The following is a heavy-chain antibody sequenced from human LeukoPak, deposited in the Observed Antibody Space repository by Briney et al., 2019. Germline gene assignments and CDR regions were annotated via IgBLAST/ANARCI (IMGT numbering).Heavy chain of an antibody. V-gene: IGHV1-18*01. CDR2: ISAYNGNT. CDR3: ARDGMTTVVNAGYYFDY. J-gene: IGHJ4*02. CDR1: GYTFTSYG. D-gene: IGHD4-23*01. Sequence: GASVKVSCKASGYTFTSYGISWVRQAHGQGFEWMGCISAYNGNTNYAQKLQGRVTMTTDTSTSTAYMELRSLRSDDTAVYYCARDGMTTVVNAGYYFDYWGQGTLVTVSS.